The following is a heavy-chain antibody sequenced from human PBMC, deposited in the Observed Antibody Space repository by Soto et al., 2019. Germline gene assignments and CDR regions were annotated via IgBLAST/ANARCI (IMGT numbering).Heavy chain of an antibody. CDR3: ARSQGSSTSLEIYYYYYYGMDV. D-gene: IGHD2-2*01. V-gene: IGHV1-69*01. Sequence: QVQLVQSGAEVKKPGSSVKVSCKASGGTFSSYAISWVRQAPGQGLEWMGGIIPIPGTANYAQKFQGRVTITAEESTSTGYMELSSLRSEDTAVYYCARSQGSSTSLEIYYYYYYGMDVWGQGTTVTVSS. CDR2: IIPIPGTA. CDR1: GGTFSSYA. J-gene: IGHJ6*02.